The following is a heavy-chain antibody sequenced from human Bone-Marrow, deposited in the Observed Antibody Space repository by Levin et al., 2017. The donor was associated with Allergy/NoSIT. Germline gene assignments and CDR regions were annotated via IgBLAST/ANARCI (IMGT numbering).Heavy chain of an antibody. Sequence: SCAASGFTFSDYYMSWIRQAPGKGLEWVSYISSSGSTIYYADSVKGRFTISRDNAKNSLYLQMNSLRAEDTAVYYCARTGGIVGATGPVKTLLGAYYFDYWGQGTLVTVSS. CDR2: ISSSGSTI. CDR3: ARTGGIVGATGPVKTLLGAYYFDY. J-gene: IGHJ4*02. V-gene: IGHV3-11*01. D-gene: IGHD1-26*01. CDR1: GFTFSDYY.